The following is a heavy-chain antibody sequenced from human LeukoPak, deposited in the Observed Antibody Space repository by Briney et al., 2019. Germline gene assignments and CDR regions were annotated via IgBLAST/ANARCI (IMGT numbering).Heavy chain of an antibody. D-gene: IGHD6-6*01. V-gene: IGHV4-4*07. Sequence: SETLSLTCSVSGQSITSFRWSWIRQSAAKGLEWMGRIDEDGSPTYNPSLSGRVSVSADTSNNQVSLKLTSVTAADTAVYYCAGDAGMAGRPPGNWFDPWGQGTLVTVSS. CDR3: AGDAGMAGRPPGNWFDP. J-gene: IGHJ5*02. CDR2: IDEDGSP. CDR1: GQSITSFR.